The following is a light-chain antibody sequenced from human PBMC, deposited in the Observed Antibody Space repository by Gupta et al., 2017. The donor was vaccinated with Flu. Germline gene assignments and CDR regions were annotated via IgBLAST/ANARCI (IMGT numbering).Light chain of an antibody. CDR2: RKS. V-gene: IGLV1-47*01. CDR1: SSNIGSNY. J-gene: IGLJ2*01. CDR3: AYCDDSQSRPGE. Sequence: QSVLTQPPSVSGTPGQRVTISCSGSSSNIGSNYVYWYQQLPGTAPKLLIDRKSQRPSGVPARFAGSKSGTSADLAISRLRSEDESDDDGAYCDDSQSRPGEFGGGTKVTVL.